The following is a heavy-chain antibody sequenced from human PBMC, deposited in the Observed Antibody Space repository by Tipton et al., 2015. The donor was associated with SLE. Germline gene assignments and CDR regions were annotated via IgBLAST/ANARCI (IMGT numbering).Heavy chain of an antibody. CDR2: IYYSGST. J-gene: IGHJ5*02. D-gene: IGHD3-3*01. Sequence: LRLSCTVSGGSISSGSYYWSWIRQPAGKGLEWIGYIYYSGSTNYNPSLKSRVSISVDTSKNQFSLKLSSVTAADTAVYYCARVGPPGVDWFDPWGQGTLVTVSS. CDR1: GGSISSGSYY. V-gene: IGHV4-61*10. CDR3: ARVGPPGVDWFDP.